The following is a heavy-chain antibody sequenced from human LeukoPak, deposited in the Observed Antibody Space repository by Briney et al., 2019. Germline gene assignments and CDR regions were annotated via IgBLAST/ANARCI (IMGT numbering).Heavy chain of an antibody. D-gene: IGHD3-16*02. V-gene: IGHV3-74*01. CDR2: INSDGSST. CDR3: VRDLSYRFDF. CDR1: GFTFSNYW. Sequence: GASLRLSCAASGFTFSNYWMHWVRQAPGKGLVWVSRINSDGSSTNYADSVKGRFTVSRDNSKNTLFLQMNSPRAEDTAVYYCVRDLSYRFDFWGQGTLVTVSA. J-gene: IGHJ4*02.